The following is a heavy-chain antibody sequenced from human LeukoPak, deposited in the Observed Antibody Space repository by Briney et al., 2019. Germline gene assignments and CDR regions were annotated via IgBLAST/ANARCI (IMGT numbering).Heavy chain of an antibody. J-gene: IGHJ4*02. Sequence: GSSVKVSCKASGGTFSSYAISWVRQAPGQGLEWMGGIIPIFGTANHAQKFQGRVTITADESTSTAYMELSSLRSEDTAVYYCATRDYYDSSGYYHWYYFDYWGQGTLVTVSS. CDR2: IIPIFGTA. CDR3: ATRDYYDSSGYYHWYYFDY. V-gene: IGHV1-69*01. CDR1: GGTFSSYA. D-gene: IGHD3-22*01.